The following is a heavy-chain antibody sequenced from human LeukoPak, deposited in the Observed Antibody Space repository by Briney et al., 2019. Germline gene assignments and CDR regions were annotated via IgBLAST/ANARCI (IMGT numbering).Heavy chain of an antibody. CDR2: ISTDGSST. Sequence: GGSLRLSCAASGFTFSSYWMHWVRQVPGKGLVWVSRISTDGSSTTYADYVKGRFTISRDNAENTLYLQMNSLRAEDTAVYYCARDKYGGNSNAFDIWGQGTLVTVS. D-gene: IGHD4-23*01. CDR1: GFTFSSYW. J-gene: IGHJ3*02. CDR3: ARDKYGGNSNAFDI. V-gene: IGHV3-74*01.